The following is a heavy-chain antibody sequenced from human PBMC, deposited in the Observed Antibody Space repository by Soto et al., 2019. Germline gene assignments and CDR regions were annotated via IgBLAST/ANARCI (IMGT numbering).Heavy chain of an antibody. CDR3: ARGDNSGYCMFDY. J-gene: IGHJ4*02. D-gene: IGHD3-22*01. V-gene: IGHV3-30-3*01. CDR1: GFTFSSYA. CDR2: ISYDGSNK. Sequence: QVQLVESGGGVVQPGRSLRLSCAASGFTFSSYAMHWVRQAPRKGLEWGAGISYDGSNKYYADSVKGRFTISRDNSKNTLYLKMISLRAEDTAVYYCARGDNSGYCMFDYWGQGTLVTVSS.